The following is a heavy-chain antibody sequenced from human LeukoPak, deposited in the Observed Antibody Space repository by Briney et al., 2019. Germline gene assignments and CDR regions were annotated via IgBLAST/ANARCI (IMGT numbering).Heavy chain of an antibody. D-gene: IGHD5-18*01. Sequence: PGGSLRLSCAASGFTVSSNYMSWVRQAPGKGLEWVSVIYSGGSTYYADSVKGRFTISRDNSKNTLYLQMNSLRAEDTAVYYCARDPYTAMAHANDYWGQGTLVTVSS. V-gene: IGHV3-66*01. J-gene: IGHJ4*02. CDR3: ARDPYTAMAHANDY. CDR2: IYSGGST. CDR1: GFTVSSNY.